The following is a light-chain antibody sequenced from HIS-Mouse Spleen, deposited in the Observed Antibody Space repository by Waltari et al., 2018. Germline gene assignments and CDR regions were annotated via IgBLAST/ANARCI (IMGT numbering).Light chain of an antibody. J-gene: IGKJ4*01. Sequence: AIQLTQSPSSLSASVGDRVTITCRASQGISSALAWYQQKPGKAPKLLIYDASGLESGVPVRFSGSGSGTEFTLTISSLQPEDFATYYCQQFNSYPLLTFGGGTKVEIK. CDR1: QGISSA. CDR3: QQFNSYPLLT. CDR2: DAS. V-gene: IGKV1-13*02.